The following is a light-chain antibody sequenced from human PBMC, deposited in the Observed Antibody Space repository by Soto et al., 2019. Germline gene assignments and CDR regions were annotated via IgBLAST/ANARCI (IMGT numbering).Light chain of an antibody. CDR1: QSVDIY. V-gene: IGKV3-11*01. Sequence: ETVLTQSPATLSLSPGEGATLSCRASQSVDIYLAWYQQKPGQAPRLLIYDTSNRATGVPVRFSGSGSGTDFTLTISSLEPEDFAVYYCQQRKSWPPLTFGGGTKVDI. CDR2: DTS. CDR3: QQRKSWPPLT. J-gene: IGKJ4*01.